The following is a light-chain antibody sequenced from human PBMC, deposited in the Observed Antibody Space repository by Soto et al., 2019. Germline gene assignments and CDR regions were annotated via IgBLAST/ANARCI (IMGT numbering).Light chain of an antibody. Sequence: EIVMTQSPATLSVSPGERATLSCRASQSVSSNLAWYQLKPGRAPRLLIYGASTRATGIPARFSGSGSGTEFTLTISSLQSEDFAVYYCQQYNNWPPLYTFGQGTKLEIK. V-gene: IGKV3-15*01. CDR1: QSVSSN. CDR2: GAS. J-gene: IGKJ2*01. CDR3: QQYNNWPPLYT.